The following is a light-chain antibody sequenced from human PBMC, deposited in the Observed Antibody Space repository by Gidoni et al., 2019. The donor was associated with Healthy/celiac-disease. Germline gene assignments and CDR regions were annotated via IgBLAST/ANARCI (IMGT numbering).Light chain of an antibody. J-gene: IGKJ2*01. CDR1: QSSSSY. CDR2: AAS. CDR3: QQSYSTPPYT. V-gene: IGKV1-39*01. Sequence: IQMPQSPSSLSSAVGDRVTITCPASQSSSSYLNWYQQKPGKAPKLLIYAASSFQSGVPSRFSCSGSGTDFTLTISSLQPEDFATYYCQQSYSTPPYTFGQXTKLEIK.